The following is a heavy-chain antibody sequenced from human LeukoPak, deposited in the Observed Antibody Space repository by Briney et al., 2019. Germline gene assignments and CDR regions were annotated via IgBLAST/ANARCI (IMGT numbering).Heavy chain of an antibody. CDR2: INPSGGTT. V-gene: IGHV1-46*01. CDR3: ARVGLTGDFDV. D-gene: IGHD7-27*01. J-gene: IGHJ3*01. CDR1: GYTFTSYY. Sequence: ASVKVSCKASGYTFTSYYMHWVRQAPGQGLEWMGIINPSGGTTTYAQKFQGRVTMTRDTSTSTVYMELSSLTSEDTAVYYCARVGLTGDFDVWGQGTMVTVSS.